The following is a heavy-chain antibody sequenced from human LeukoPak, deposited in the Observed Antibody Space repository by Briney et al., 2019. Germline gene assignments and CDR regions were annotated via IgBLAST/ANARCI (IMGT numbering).Heavy chain of an antibody. J-gene: IGHJ4*02. CDR1: GFTFSSYE. D-gene: IGHD3-9*01. Sequence: XXXXCAASGFTFSSYEMNWVRQAPGKGLEWVSYISSSGSTIYYADSVKGRFTISRDNAKNSLYLQMNSLRAEDTAVYYCARYDILTGYPYYFDYWGQGTLVTVSS. CDR2: ISSSGSTI. CDR3: ARYDILTGYPYYFDY. V-gene: IGHV3-48*03.